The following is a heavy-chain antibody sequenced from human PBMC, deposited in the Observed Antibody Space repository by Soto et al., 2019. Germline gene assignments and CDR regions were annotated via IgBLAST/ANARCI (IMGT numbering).Heavy chain of an antibody. CDR1: GGSFSGYY. CDR3: ARGRIDRASSIAARPRYYFDY. J-gene: IGHJ4*02. Sequence: SETLSLTCAVYGGSFSGYYWSWIRQPPGKGLEWIGEINHSGSTNYNPSLKSRGNISVDTSKNQFSLKLSSVTAADTAVYYCARGRIDRASSIAARPRYYFDYWGQGTLVTVSS. V-gene: IGHV4-34*01. D-gene: IGHD6-6*01. CDR2: INHSGST.